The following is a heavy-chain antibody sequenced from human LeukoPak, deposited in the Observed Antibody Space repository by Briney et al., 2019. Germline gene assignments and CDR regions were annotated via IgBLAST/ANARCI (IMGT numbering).Heavy chain of an antibody. CDR3: ATSGSYRLDY. D-gene: IGHD3-16*02. Sequence: GGSLRLSCAASGITFSTYTMNWVRQAPGKGLEWVSCIIASSGAIYYADSVKGRFTISRDSAKNSLYLQMNSLRAEDTAMYYCATSGSYRLDYWGREPWSPSPQ. CDR1: GITFSTYT. CDR2: IIASSGAI. V-gene: IGHV3-48*01. J-gene: IGHJ4*02.